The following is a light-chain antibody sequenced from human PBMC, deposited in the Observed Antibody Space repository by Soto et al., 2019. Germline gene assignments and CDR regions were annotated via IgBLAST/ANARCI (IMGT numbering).Light chain of an antibody. J-gene: IGKJ4*01. CDR2: GAS. CDR1: ESVSRD. CDR3: QQYNQWPLT. V-gene: IGKV3-15*01. Sequence: EIVMTQSPATLSVSPGERATLSCRASESVSRDLGWYLQEPGQAPRLLIYGASTRATGIPDRLSGSGSGTDFTLTINSLQSEDFVVYYCQQYNQWPLTFGGGTKVEVK.